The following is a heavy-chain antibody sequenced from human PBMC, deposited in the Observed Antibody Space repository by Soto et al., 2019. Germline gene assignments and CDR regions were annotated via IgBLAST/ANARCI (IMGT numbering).Heavy chain of an antibody. D-gene: IGHD2-21*02. Sequence: QVQLVQSGVEVKKPGASVKVSCKASGYTFPNYGIDWVRQAPGQGLEWMGWISAYNGNTDYAQKLQGRVTMTTDTSTTKAYKEVTNLRSYDTAVYYWARAVIPYGGSHCYPGYFHHGGQCTLVIVSS. V-gene: IGHV1-18*04. CDR2: ISAYNGNT. J-gene: IGHJ1*01. CDR3: ARAVIPYGGSHCYPGYFHH. CDR1: GYTFPNYG.